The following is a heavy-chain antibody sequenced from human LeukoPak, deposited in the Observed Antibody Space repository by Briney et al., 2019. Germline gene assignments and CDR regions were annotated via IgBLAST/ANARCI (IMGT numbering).Heavy chain of an antibody. J-gene: IGHJ6*03. CDR2: INPSGGST. D-gene: IGHD3-16*01. Sequence: GASVKVSCKASGYTFTIYYIHWVRQAPGQGLEWMGLINPSGGSTNYAQKFQGRVTMTRDTSTSTVYMELSSLRSEDTAVYYCARVSNAYGYYYMDVWGKGTTVTVSS. CDR3: ARVSNAYGYYYMDV. V-gene: IGHV1-46*01. CDR1: GYTFTIYY.